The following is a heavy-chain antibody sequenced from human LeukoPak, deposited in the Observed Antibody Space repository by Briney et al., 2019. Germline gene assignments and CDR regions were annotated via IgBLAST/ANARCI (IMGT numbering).Heavy chain of an antibody. J-gene: IGHJ4*02. Sequence: EASVKVSCKASGYTFTSYGISWVRQAPGQGIEWMGWISAYNGNTNYAQKLQGRVTMTKDTSTSTAYMNLRSLISDNTAVYYCARWSGQWLAFDYWGQGTLVTVSS. V-gene: IGHV1-18*01. CDR1: GYTFTSYG. D-gene: IGHD6-19*01. CDR2: ISAYNGNT. CDR3: ARWSGQWLAFDY.